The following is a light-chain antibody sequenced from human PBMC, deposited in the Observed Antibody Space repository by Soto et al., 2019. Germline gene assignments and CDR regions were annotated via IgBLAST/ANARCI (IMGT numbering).Light chain of an antibody. Sequence: DIQLTQSPSFLSSSLGDRVTITCRASQGIGSYLAWYKQKPGKAPRLLIYAASTLQSGVPSRFRGSGSDTEFTLTISSLKPEDFETYYCQQLNNYPLTFGGGTKVDIK. J-gene: IGKJ4*01. CDR1: QGIGSY. CDR2: AAS. V-gene: IGKV1-9*01. CDR3: QQLNNYPLT.